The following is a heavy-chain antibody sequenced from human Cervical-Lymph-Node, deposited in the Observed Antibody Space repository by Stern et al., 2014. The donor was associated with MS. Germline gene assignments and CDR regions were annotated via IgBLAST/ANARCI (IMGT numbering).Heavy chain of an antibody. J-gene: IGHJ6*02. Sequence: QLVESGPEVKKPGTSVKVSCKASGFTFTSSAVQWVRQARGQRLEWIGWNVVGSGNTNYAQKFQERVTITRDMSTSTAYMELSSLRSEDTAVYYCAAGYDPKNYYYGMDVWGQGTTVTVSS. CDR3: AAGYDPKNYYYGMDV. D-gene: IGHD2-2*01. V-gene: IGHV1-58*01. CDR1: GFTFTSSA. CDR2: NVVGSGNT.